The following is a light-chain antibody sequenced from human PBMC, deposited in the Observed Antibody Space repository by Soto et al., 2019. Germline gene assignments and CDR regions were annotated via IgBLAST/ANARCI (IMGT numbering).Light chain of an antibody. Sequence: TVMTQSPATLSVSPGQRVTLSCRASQTVGTNLAWYQQRPGQVPRLLIYGPSTRATGVPARFSGSGSGTEFTLTISSLQSEDLGVYYCQQYNNWPLHTFGQGTKLEIK. CDR2: GPS. V-gene: IGKV3-15*01. J-gene: IGKJ2*01. CDR3: QQYNNWPLHT. CDR1: QTVGTN.